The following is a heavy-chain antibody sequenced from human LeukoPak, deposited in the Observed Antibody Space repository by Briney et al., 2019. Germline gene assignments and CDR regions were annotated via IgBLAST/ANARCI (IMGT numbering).Heavy chain of an antibody. Sequence: PSETLSLTCTVSGGSITSGDYYWRWLRQPPGKGLEWIGYIYYTGSTYYSPSLKSRLTISIDTSKNQFSLKLSSVTAADTAVYYCARDGRGYCSTTSCYEVDSWGQGTLVTVSA. J-gene: IGHJ4*02. V-gene: IGHV4-30-4*01. CDR2: IYYTGST. CDR1: GGSITSGDYY. D-gene: IGHD2-2*01. CDR3: ARDGRGYCSTTSCYEVDS.